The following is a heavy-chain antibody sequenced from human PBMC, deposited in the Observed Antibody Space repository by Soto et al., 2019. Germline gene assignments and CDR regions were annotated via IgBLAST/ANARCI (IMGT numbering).Heavy chain of an antibody. J-gene: IGHJ5*02. CDR3: ARDGRSMIAATFGWFDP. CDR1: GFTFSSYG. CDR2: IWYDGSNK. Sequence: QVQLVESGGGVVQPGRSLRLSCAASGFTFSSYGMHWVRQAPGKGLEWVAVIWYDGSNKYYADSVKGRFTISRDNSKNTLYLQMNSLRAEDTAVYYCARDGRSMIAATFGWFDPWGQGTLVTVSS. D-gene: IGHD2-15*01. V-gene: IGHV3-33*01.